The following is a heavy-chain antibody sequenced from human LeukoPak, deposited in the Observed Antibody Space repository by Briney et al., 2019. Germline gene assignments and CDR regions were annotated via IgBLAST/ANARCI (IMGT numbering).Heavy chain of an antibody. D-gene: IGHD3-22*01. CDR1: GYTFTGYY. V-gene: IGHV1-18*04. CDR3: ARDRVRMIVVADDAFDI. Sequence: ALVKVSCKASGYTFTGYYMHWVRQAPGQGLEWMGWISAYNGNTNYAQKLQGRVTMTTDTSTSTAYMELRSLRSDDTAVYYCARDRVRMIVVADDAFDIWGQGTMVTVSS. J-gene: IGHJ3*02. CDR2: ISAYNGNT.